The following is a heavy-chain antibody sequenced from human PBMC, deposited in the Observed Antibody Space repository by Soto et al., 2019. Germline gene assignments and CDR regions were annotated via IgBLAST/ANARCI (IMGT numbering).Heavy chain of an antibody. J-gene: IGHJ6*02. D-gene: IGHD6-13*01. CDR3: AKPAGYSSSWPHNYGMDV. V-gene: IGHV5-10-1*01. CDR2: IDPSDSYT. Sequence: PGESLKISCKGSGYSFTSYWISWVRQMPGKGLEWMGRIDPSDSYTNYSPSFQGHVTISADKSISTVYLQWSSLKASDTAMYYCAKPAGYSSSWPHNYGMDVWGQGTTVTVSS. CDR1: GYSFTSYW.